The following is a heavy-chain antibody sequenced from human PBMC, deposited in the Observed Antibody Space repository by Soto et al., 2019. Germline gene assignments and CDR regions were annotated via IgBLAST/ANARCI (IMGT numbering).Heavy chain of an antibody. CDR2: INPISGSA. CDR1: GYKFSNYF. CDR3: ARVGNYYGSGPPRPHYNYAMDA. V-gene: IGHV1-46*01. Sequence: ASVKVSCKTSGYKFSNYFIHWVRQAPGQGLQWMGIINPISGSATHAQKFQDRVTLTRDTSTSTVYMELGSLRSDDTAVYFCARVGNYYGSGPPRPHYNYAMDAWGQGPTVTVSS. D-gene: IGHD3-10*01. J-gene: IGHJ6*02.